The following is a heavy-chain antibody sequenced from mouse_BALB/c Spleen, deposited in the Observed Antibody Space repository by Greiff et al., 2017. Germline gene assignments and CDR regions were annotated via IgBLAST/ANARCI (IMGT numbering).Heavy chain of an antibody. Sequence: VKLVESGPGLVAPSQSLSITCTVSGFSLTSYGVHWVRQPPGKGLEWLGVIWAGGSTNYNSALMSRLSISKDNSKSQVFLKMNSLQTDDTAMYYCARDPDGYYWYFDVWGAGTTVTVSS. V-gene: IGHV2-9*02. J-gene: IGHJ1*01. CDR3: ARDPDGYYWYFDV. D-gene: IGHD2-3*01. CDR1: GFSLTSYG. CDR2: IWAGGST.